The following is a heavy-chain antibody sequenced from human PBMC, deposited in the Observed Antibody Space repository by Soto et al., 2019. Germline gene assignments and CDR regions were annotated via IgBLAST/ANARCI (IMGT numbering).Heavy chain of an antibody. D-gene: IGHD5-12*01. J-gene: IGHJ6*02. CDR1: VGTLCSYA. V-gene: IGHV1-69*06. CDR2: IIPIFGTA. CDR3: ASGYSGRQTYYYYGMDV. Sequence: SVKVACKSSVGTLCSYAISWVRQAPGQGLEWMGGIIPIFGTANYAQKFQGRVTITADKSTSTAYMELSSLRSEDTAVYYCASGYSGRQTYYYYGMDVWGQGTTVTVSS.